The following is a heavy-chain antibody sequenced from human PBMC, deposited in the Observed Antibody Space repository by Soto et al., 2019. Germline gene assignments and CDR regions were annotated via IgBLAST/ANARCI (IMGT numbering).Heavy chain of an antibody. V-gene: IGHV3-15*07. Sequence: GGSLRLSCAASGITFIYAWMDWVRQAPGKRLEWVGRIKSKTDGGTTDYAAPVKGRFTISRDDSKNTLYLQMNSLKTEDTAVYYCTTDNQWLVLYFDYWGQGTLVTVSS. CDR1: GITFIYAW. CDR2: IKSKTDGGTT. J-gene: IGHJ4*02. D-gene: IGHD6-19*01. CDR3: TTDNQWLVLYFDY.